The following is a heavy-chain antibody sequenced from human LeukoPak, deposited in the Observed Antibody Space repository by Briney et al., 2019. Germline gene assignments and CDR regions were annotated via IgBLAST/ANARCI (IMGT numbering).Heavy chain of an antibody. J-gene: IGHJ4*02. CDR3: AKDESILWFGELFQTLRY. D-gene: IGHD3-10*01. CDR1: GLTVSSNY. V-gene: IGHV3-53*01. Sequence: PGGSLRLSCAVSGLTVSSNYMSWVRQAPGKGLEWVSVIYSGGSTYYADSVKGRFTISRDNSKNTLYLQMNSLRAEDTAVYYCAKDESILWFGELFQTLRYWGQGTLVTVSS. CDR2: IYSGGST.